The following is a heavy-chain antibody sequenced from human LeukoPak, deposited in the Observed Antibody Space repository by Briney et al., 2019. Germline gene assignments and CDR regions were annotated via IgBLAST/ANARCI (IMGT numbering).Heavy chain of an antibody. D-gene: IGHD2-15*01. CDR3: ARGYCSGGSCYSVENWFDP. Sequence: ASVKVSCKASGYTFTKYYMFSVRQAPGQGLEWMGRINPSSGGTDYAQEFQGRVTMTRDTSISTAYMELSRLRSDDTAMYYCARGYCSGGSCYSVENWFDPWGQGTLVTVSS. CDR1: GYTFTKYY. CDR2: INPSSGGT. J-gene: IGHJ5*02. V-gene: IGHV1-2*06.